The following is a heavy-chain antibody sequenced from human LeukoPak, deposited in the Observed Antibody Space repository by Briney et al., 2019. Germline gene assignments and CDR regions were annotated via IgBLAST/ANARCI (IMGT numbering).Heavy chain of an antibody. CDR2: ISSSSSTI. D-gene: IGHD1-26*01. CDR3: ASRPSTIV. V-gene: IGHV3-48*01. J-gene: IGHJ6*04. Sequence: GGSLRLSCAASGFTFRSYSRNWVRQAPGKGLEWVSYISSSSSTIYYADSVKGRFTISRDNAKNSLYLQMNSLRAEDTAVYYCASRPSTIVWGKGTTVTVSS. CDR1: GFTFRSYS.